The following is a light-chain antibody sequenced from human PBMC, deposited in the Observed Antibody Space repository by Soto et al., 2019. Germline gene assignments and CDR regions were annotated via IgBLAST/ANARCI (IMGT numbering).Light chain of an antibody. CDR2: GAS. CDR1: QSVSSSY. J-gene: IGKJ4*01. V-gene: IGKV3-20*01. Sequence: ELGLTQSPGTLSLSPGERASLSCRVSQSVSSSYLAWYHQKPGQAPTLLIYGASSRATGIPARFTGSRSGSDNTLNITRLEAEDLEVDYCHQYGSSPLTFGGGTKVESK. CDR3: HQYGSSPLT.